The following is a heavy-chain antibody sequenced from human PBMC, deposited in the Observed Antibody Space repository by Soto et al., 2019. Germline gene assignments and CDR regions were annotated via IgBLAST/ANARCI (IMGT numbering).Heavy chain of an antibody. D-gene: IGHD2-8*01. CDR2: IKSKTDAGTA. Sequence: PGGSLRLSCAASGFTISNAWMSWVRQAPGKGLEWVGRIKSKTDAGTADYAAPVRGRSTISRDDSKNTLYLQMNSLKAEHTAEYLCTKYPNCCNGVCYTGWFDPWGQGTRVTVSS. V-gene: IGHV3-15*01. J-gene: IGHJ5*02. CDR1: GFTISNAW. CDR3: TKYPNCCNGVCYTGWFDP.